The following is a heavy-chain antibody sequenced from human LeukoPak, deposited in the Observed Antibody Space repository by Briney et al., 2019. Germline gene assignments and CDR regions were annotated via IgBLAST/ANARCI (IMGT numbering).Heavy chain of an antibody. V-gene: IGHV4-61*05. Sequence: SETLSLTCTVSGGSISSTTYYWGWIRRPPGKGPEWIGSLYYSGNTNYNPSLKSRVTISLDTSKNQFSLKLSSVTAADTAVYYCARGSSPFDYWGQGTLVTVSS. CDR2: LYYSGNT. CDR3: ARGSSPFDY. J-gene: IGHJ4*02. CDR1: GGSISSTTYY.